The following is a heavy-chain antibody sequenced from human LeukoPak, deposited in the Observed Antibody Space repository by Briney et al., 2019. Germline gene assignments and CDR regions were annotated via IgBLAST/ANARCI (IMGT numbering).Heavy chain of an antibody. D-gene: IGHD2-2*01. V-gene: IGHV4-39*07. CDR2: IHYTGST. CDR1: GDSISSGPYL. CDR3: ARLDGGQLGHCSSTSCNGAFDI. Sequence: PSETLSLTCTVSGDSISSGPYLWGWIRQPPGKGLEWIGNIHYTGSTYYKSSLRSRVTMSVDTSKNQFSLMLSSVTAADTAMYYCARLDGGQLGHCSSTSCNGAFDIWGQGAMVTVSS. J-gene: IGHJ3*02.